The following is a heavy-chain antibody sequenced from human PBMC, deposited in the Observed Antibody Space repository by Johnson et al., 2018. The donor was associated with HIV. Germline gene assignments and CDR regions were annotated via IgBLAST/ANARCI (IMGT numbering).Heavy chain of an antibody. CDR3: ARSKDCSGGSCPDAFDI. V-gene: IGHV3-23*04. J-gene: IGHJ3*02. D-gene: IGHD2-15*01. CDR2: ISGSGANN. Sequence: VQLVESGGGLVQPGGSLRLSCVASGLTFSSYGMSWVRQAPGKGPEWVSGISGSGANNYHADSVKGRFTIPRDNSKNTLYLQMNSLRAEDTAGYYCARSKDCSGGSCPDAFDIWGKGQWSLSLQ. CDR1: GLTFSSYG.